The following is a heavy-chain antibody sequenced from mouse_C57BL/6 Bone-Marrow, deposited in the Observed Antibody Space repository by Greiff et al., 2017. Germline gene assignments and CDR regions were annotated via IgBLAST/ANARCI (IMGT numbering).Heavy chain of an antibody. CDR3: TRLWSVAY. CDR2: IDPETGAT. V-gene: IGHV14-4*01. D-gene: IGHD1-1*02. CDR1: GFNINDDY. J-gene: IGHJ3*01. Sequence: VQLQQSGAELVRPGASVKLSCTASGFNINDDYMHWVKQRPEQGLEWIGWIDPETGATEYASKFQGKATITADPSSNTAYQQLSSLTSEDTAVDYCTRLWSVAYWGQGTLVTVAA.